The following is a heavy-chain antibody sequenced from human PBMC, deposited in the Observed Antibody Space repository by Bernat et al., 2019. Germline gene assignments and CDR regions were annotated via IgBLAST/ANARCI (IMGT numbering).Heavy chain of an antibody. J-gene: IGHJ4*02. CDR1: GFTFSSYA. CDR2: ISGSGGST. Sequence: EVQLLESGGGLVQPGGSLRLSCAASGFTFSSYAMSWVRQAPGKGLEWVSAISGSGGSTYYADSVKCRFTISRDNSKNTLYLQMNSLRAEDTAVYYCAKDPKSVVVPPSFDYWGQGTLVTVSS. CDR3: AKDPKSVVVPPSFDY. D-gene: IGHD2-2*01. V-gene: IGHV3-23*01.